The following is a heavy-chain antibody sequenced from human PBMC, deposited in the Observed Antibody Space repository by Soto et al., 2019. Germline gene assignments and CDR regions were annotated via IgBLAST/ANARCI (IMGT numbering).Heavy chain of an antibody. Sequence: GGSLRLSCAASGFTFSTYSMNWVRQAPGKGLEWVSSISSRGNYIYYADSMKGRFTISRDNAKNSLYLQMNSLRAEDTAVYYCATGSETTVNTTDSWGQGTLVTVYS. V-gene: IGHV3-21*01. D-gene: IGHD4-4*01. CDR2: ISSRGNYI. J-gene: IGHJ4*02. CDR3: ATGSETTVNTTDS. CDR1: GFTFSTYS.